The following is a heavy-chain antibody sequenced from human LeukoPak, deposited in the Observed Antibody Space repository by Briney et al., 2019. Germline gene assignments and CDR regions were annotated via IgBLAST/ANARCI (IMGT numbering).Heavy chain of an antibody. J-gene: IGHJ5*02. CDR3: ASPAYP. V-gene: IGHV3-33*08. CDR1: GFTFSSHL. Sequence: GGSLRLSCAASGFTFSSHLMHWVRQAPGKGLEWVAVIWYGGSNKYYADSVKGRFTISRDNSKNTLYLQMNSLRAEDTAVYYCASPAYPWGQGTLVTVSS. CDR2: IWYGGSNK.